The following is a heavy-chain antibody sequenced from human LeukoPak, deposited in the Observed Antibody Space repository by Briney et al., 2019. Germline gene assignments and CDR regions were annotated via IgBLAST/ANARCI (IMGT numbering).Heavy chain of an antibody. J-gene: IGHJ4*02. CDR3: ARASGYSSSWLYYFDY. Sequence: GALRLSCAASGFTFSNYAMTWVRQAPGKGLEWVSTISGSGGSTYYTDSVKGRFTISRDNSKNTPYLQMNSLRAEDTAVYYCARASGYSSSWLYYFDYWGQGTLVTVSS. CDR1: GFTFSNYA. CDR2: ISGSGGST. D-gene: IGHD6-13*01. V-gene: IGHV3-23*01.